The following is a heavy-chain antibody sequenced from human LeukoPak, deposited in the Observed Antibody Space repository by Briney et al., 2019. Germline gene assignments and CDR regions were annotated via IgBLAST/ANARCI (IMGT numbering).Heavy chain of an antibody. CDR1: GFTFNNYA. V-gene: IGHV3-23*01. Sequence: GGSLRLSCAASGFTFNNYAMAWVRQAPGKGLEWVSSVTISGGSTYYADSVKGRFTISRDNSKNTLYLQMNSLRAEDTAVYYCARCTARTLHYGDYPGAFDIWGQGTMVTVSS. CDR2: VTISGGST. D-gene: IGHD4-17*01. J-gene: IGHJ3*02. CDR3: ARCTARTLHYGDYPGAFDI.